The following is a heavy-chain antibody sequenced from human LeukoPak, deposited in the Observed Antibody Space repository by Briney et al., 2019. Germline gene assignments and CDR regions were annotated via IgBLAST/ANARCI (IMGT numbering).Heavy chain of an antibody. CDR1: GGSISSGSYY. CDR3: AREPRTLSGNSGFDY. CDR2: IYTSGST. D-gene: IGHD4-23*01. J-gene: IGHJ4*02. Sequence: NPSETLSLTCTVPGGSISSGSYYCSWIRQPAGKGLEWIGRIYTSGSTNYNPSLKSRVTISVDTSKNQFSLKLSSVTAADTAVYYCAREPRTLSGNSGFDYWGQGTLVTVSS. V-gene: IGHV4-61*02.